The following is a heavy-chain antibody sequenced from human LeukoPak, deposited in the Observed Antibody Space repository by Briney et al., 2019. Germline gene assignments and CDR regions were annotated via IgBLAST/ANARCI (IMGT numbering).Heavy chain of an antibody. Sequence: GGSLRLSCAASGFTFSSYWLSWVRQAPGKGLEWVANINQDGSATYYADSVKGRFTISRDNAKNSLYLQMNSLRAEDTAVYYCARVGYSGFKFDYWGQGTLVTVSS. CDR3: ARVGYSGFKFDY. J-gene: IGHJ4*02. V-gene: IGHV3-7*02. CDR1: GFTFSSYW. D-gene: IGHD5-12*01. CDR2: INQDGSAT.